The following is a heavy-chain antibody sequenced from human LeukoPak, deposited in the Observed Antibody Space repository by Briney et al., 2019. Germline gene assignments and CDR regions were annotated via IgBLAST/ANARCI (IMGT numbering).Heavy chain of an antibody. CDR3: ARAWYAKFDY. Sequence: SETLSLTCTVSGGSISSYYWSWIRQPPGKGLELIGYIYYTGITNYNPSLKSRVTISVDTSKTQFSLKLSSVTSADTAVYYRARAWYAKFDYWGQGTLVAVSS. V-gene: IGHV4-59*01. CDR1: GGSISSYY. J-gene: IGHJ4*02. CDR2: IYYTGIT. D-gene: IGHD6-13*01.